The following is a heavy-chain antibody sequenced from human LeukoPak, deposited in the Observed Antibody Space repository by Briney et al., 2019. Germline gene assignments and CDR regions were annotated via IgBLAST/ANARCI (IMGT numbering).Heavy chain of an antibody. CDR3: AKDRDDYVWGSYLGAFDI. Sequence: GGSLRLSCAASGFTFSSYAMSWVRQAPGKGLEWVSLISGSGGSTYYAGSVKGRFTISRDNSKNTLYLQMNSLRAEDTAVFYCAKDRDDYVWGSYLGAFDIWGQGTMVTVSS. J-gene: IGHJ3*02. V-gene: IGHV3-23*01. D-gene: IGHD3-16*01. CDR2: ISGSGGST. CDR1: GFTFSSYA.